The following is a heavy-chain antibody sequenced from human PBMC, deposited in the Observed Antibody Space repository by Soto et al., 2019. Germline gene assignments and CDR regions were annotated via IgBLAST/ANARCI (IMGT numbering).Heavy chain of an antibody. D-gene: IGHD3-10*01. CDR3: ARVRRIGMSGSPGDS. Sequence: LSLTGDVSGYAISSGFYWAWIRHPPGKRLEWIGNIYFTGTTSYNPALKTRVTMSVDTSKNQFSLRLSSVTAADTAVFYCARVRRIGMSGSPGDSWGQGTPVTVSS. V-gene: IGHV4-38-2*01. CDR2: IYFTGTT. J-gene: IGHJ4*02. CDR1: GYAISSGFY.